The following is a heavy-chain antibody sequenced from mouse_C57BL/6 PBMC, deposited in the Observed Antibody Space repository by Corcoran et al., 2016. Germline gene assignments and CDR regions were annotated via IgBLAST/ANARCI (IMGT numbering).Heavy chain of an antibody. V-gene: IGHV1-76*01. CDR1: GYTFTDYY. CDR2: IYPGSGNT. D-gene: IGHD3-1*01. CDR3: ARSGKSFDD. J-gene: IGHJ2*01. Sequence: QVQLKQSGAELVRPGASVKLSCKASGYTFTDYYINWVKQRPGQGLEWIARIYPGSGNTYYNEKFKGKATLTAEKSSSTAYMQLSSLTSEDSAVYFCARSGKSFDDWDQGTTLTVSS.